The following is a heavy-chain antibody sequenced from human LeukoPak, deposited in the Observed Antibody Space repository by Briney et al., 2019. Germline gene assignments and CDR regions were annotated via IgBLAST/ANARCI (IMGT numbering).Heavy chain of an antibody. CDR1: GFTFSSYA. D-gene: IGHD2-2*01. V-gene: IGHV3-30-3*01. Sequence: PGRSLRLSCAASGFTFSSYAMHWVRQAPGKGLEWVAVISYDGSNKYYADSVKGRFTISRDNSKNTLYLQMNSLRAEDTAVYYCARDRGGPAAREDYFDYWGQGTLVTVSS. CDR2: ISYDGSNK. J-gene: IGHJ4*02. CDR3: ARDRGGPAAREDYFDY.